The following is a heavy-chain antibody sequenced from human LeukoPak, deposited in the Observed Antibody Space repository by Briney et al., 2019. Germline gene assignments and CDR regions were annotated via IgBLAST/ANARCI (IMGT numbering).Heavy chain of an antibody. J-gene: IGHJ4*02. CDR1: EYTFTSYY. Sequence: ASVKVSCKASEYTFTSYYMHWVRQAPGQGLEWMGIINPSGGSTSYAQKFQGRVTMTRDTSTSTVYMELSSLRSEDTAVYYCARERFTGSSWQLYYFDSWGQGTLVTVSS. D-gene: IGHD6-13*01. V-gene: IGHV1-46*01. CDR2: INPSGGST. CDR3: ARERFTGSSWQLYYFDS.